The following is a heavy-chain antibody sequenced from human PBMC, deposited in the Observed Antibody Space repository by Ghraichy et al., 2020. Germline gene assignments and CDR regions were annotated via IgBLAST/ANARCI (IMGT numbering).Heavy chain of an antibody. Sequence: SQTLSLTCAISGDSVSSNSAAWNWIRQSPSRGLEWLGRTYYRSKWYNDYAVSVKSRITINPDTSKNQFSLQLNSVTPEDTAVYYCARERGVWYSSGWYGLPSAFDYWGQGTLVTVSS. J-gene: IGHJ4*02. V-gene: IGHV6-1*01. CDR3: ARERGVWYSSGWYGLPSAFDY. CDR2: TYYRSKWYN. D-gene: IGHD6-19*01. CDR1: GDSVSSNSAA.